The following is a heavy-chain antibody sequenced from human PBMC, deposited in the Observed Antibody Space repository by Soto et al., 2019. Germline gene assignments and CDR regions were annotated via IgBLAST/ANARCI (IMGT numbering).Heavy chain of an antibody. V-gene: IGHV3-23*01. CDR3: AKDAPGDPGGGYTNFDY. CDR2: ISGSGGST. D-gene: IGHD6-13*01. Sequence: GGSLRLSCAASGFTFSSYAMSWVRQAPGKGLEWVSAISGSGGSTYYADSVKGRFTISRDNSKNTLYLQMNSLRAEDTAVYYCAKDAPGDPGGGYTNFDYWGQGTLVTVSS. J-gene: IGHJ4*02. CDR1: GFTFSSYA.